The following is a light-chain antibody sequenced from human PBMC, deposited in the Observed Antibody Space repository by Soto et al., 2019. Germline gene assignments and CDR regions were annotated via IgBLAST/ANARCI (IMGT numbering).Light chain of an antibody. CDR1: SSDIGGYNS. J-gene: IGLJ1*01. CDR3: SSYSDRNNLV. CDR2: DVS. Sequence: QSALTQSHSASGSPGQSVTISCTGTSSDIGGYNSVSWYQQHPGKAPKVMIYDVSKRPSGVPDRFSGSKSGNTASLTVSALQAEDEADYYCSSYSDRNNLVFGTGTKVTVL. V-gene: IGLV2-8*01.